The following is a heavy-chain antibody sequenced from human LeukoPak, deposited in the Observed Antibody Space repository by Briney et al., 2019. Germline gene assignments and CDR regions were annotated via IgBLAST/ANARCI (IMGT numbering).Heavy chain of an antibody. CDR1: GFTFSSYS. J-gene: IGHJ6*03. V-gene: IGHV3-74*01. Sequence: GGSLRLSCAASGFTFSSYSMNWVRQGPEKGLVWVAGITNDGTTGYADSVKGRFTISRDSAKSTVYLQMNSLSSEDTAVYYCGRERNFYYMDVWGKGTTVTVSS. CDR3: GRERNFYYMDV. CDR2: ITNDGTT.